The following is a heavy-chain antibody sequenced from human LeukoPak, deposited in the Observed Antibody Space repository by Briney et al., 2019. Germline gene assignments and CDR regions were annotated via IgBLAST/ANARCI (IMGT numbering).Heavy chain of an antibody. CDR2: LWFGGSNE. J-gene: IGHJ3*02. CDR3: TKEGDAFDM. CDR1: GFTFRSYG. V-gene: IGHV3-30*18. D-gene: IGHD3-10*01. Sequence: PGRSLRLSCAASGFTFRSYGMHWVRQAPGKGLEWVAVLWFGGSNEYYADSVKGRFTISGDNSKSTLYLQMNSLRVEDTGIYYCTKEGDAFDMRGQGTMVTVSS.